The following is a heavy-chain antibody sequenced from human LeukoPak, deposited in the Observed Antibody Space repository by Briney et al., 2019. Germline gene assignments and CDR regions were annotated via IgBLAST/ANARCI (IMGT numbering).Heavy chain of an antibody. J-gene: IGHJ4*02. CDR2: IAGGDEST. Sequence: GGSLRLSCAISGFIFNTSGMNWVRQSPGKGLEWLATIAGGDESTYYADSVKGRFAISRDNSKNTVFLHMNSLRVEDTAVYYCASGVYWSLDYWGQGTPVTVSS. CDR1: GFIFNTSG. V-gene: IGHV3-23*01. D-gene: IGHD1-1*01. CDR3: ASGVYWSLDY.